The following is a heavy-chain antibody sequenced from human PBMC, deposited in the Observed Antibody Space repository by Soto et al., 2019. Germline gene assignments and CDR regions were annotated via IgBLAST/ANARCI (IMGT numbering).Heavy chain of an antibody. D-gene: IGHD2-21*01. Sequence: QVQLVESGGGLVKPGGSLRLACAASGFSFGDSYMSWVRQAPGKGLEWLSYISGGSSYTNYADSVKGRFTISRDNAKRSLYLEMTSLRADDTAVYYCANTIVAASGYYFDHWGQGNLVTVSS. J-gene: IGHJ4*02. V-gene: IGHV3-11*06. CDR1: GFSFGDSY. CDR3: ANTIVAASGYYFDH. CDR2: ISGGSSYT.